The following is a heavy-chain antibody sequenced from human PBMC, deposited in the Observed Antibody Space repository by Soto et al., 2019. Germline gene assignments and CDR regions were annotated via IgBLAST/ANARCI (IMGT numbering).Heavy chain of an antibody. D-gene: IGHD3-16*01. CDR3: ARILSGYDYVWGSQTPVLHWFDP. CDR2: INHSGST. Sequence: PSETLSLTCTVSGGSISSSSYYWGWIRQPPGKGLEWIGEINHSGSTNYNPSLKSRVTISVDTSKNQFSLKLSSVTAADTAVYYCARILSGYDYVWGSQTPVLHWFDPWGQGTLVTVSS. J-gene: IGHJ5*02. CDR1: GGSISSSSYY. V-gene: IGHV4-39*07.